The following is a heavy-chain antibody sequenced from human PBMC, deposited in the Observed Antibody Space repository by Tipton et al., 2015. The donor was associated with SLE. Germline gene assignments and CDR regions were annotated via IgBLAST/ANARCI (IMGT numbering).Heavy chain of an antibody. Sequence: AVSGFTFSSYSMNWVRQAPGKGLEWVSSISSSSSYIYYADSMKGRFTISRDNANNSLYLQLNSLRAEDTAVYYCARDRDEVTRGDAFDIWGQGTMVTVSS. CDR3: ARDRDEVTRGDAFDI. CDR2: ISSSSSYI. CDR1: GFTFSSYS. D-gene: IGHD4-11*01. V-gene: IGHV3-21*01. J-gene: IGHJ3*02.